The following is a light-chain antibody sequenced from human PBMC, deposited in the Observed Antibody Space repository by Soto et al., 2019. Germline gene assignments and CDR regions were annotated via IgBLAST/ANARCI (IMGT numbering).Light chain of an antibody. CDR2: ATS. J-gene: IGKJ5*01. V-gene: IGKV3-11*01. Sequence: EIVLTQSPATLSLSPGERATLSCRASQSITNYVSWYQQKPGQAPRLLIYATSNRATGIPVRFSGSGSGTDFTLTISSLEPEDFSVYYCQQRYNWPVTFGQGTRLEIK. CDR3: QQRYNWPVT. CDR1: QSITNY.